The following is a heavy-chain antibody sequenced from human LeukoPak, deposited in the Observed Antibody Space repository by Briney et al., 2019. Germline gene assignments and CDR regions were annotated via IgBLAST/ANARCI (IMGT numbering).Heavy chain of an antibody. CDR1: GFTFNSYW. D-gene: IGHD5-12*01. CDR2: IDNDGTDT. V-gene: IGHV3-74*01. J-gene: IGHJ3*02. CDR3: ARGGFSHGFDI. Sequence: GGSLRLSCGASGFTFNSYWFHWVRQAPGKGLVWVSRIDNDGTDTVYADSVKGRFAISRDDAKNTLYLQMDSLRAEDTAVYYCARGGFSHGFDIWGQGTMVTVSS.